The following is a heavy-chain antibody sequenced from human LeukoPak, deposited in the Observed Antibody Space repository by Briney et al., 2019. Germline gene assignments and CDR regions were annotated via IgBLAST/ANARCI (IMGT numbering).Heavy chain of an antibody. D-gene: IGHD2-21*02. Sequence: ASVKVSCKASGYTFTSYAMNWVRQAPGQGLEWMGWINTNTGNPTYAQGFTGRFVFSLDTSVSTAYLQISSLKAGDTAVYYCARTYCGGDCYSIDYWGQGTLVTVSS. CDR3: ARTYCGGDCYSIDY. V-gene: IGHV7-4-1*02. CDR1: GYTFTSYA. J-gene: IGHJ4*02. CDR2: INTNTGNP.